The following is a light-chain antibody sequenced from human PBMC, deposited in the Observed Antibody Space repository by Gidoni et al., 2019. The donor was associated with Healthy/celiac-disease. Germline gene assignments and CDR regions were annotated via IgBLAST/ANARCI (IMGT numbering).Light chain of an antibody. CDR2: DNN. CDR3: GTWDSSLSAWV. Sequence: QKVTISCSGSSSNIGNNYVSWYQQLPGTAPKLLIYDNNKRPSGIPDRFSGSKSGTSATLGITGLQTGDEADYYCGTWDSSLSAWVFGGGTKLTVL. CDR1: SSNIGNNY. V-gene: IGLV1-51*01. J-gene: IGLJ3*02.